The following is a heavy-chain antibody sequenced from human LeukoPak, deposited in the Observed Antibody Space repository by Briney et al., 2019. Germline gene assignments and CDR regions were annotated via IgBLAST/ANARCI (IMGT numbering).Heavy chain of an antibody. CDR1: GYTFTSYA. Sequence: ASVKVSCKASGYTFTSYAMNWVRQAPGQRLEWMGWINAGNGNTKYSQKFQDRVTITRDTSASTAYMELSSLKSEDTAVYYCARGILWFGELSSLGYWGQGTLVTVSS. CDR3: ARGILWFGELSSLGY. CDR2: INAGNGNT. V-gene: IGHV1-3*01. D-gene: IGHD3-10*01. J-gene: IGHJ4*02.